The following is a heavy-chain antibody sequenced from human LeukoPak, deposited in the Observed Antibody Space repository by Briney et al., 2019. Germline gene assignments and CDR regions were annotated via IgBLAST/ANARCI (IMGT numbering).Heavy chain of an antibody. J-gene: IGHJ4*02. CDR3: ARDRSSDFDWLCY. CDR2: IIPIFGTA. V-gene: IGHV1-69*13. D-gene: IGHD3-9*01. CDR1: GGTFSTYG. Sequence: ASVKVSCKASGGTFSTYGISWVRQAPGQGLEWMGGIIPIFGTANYAQKFQGRVTITADESTNTAYMDLSSLRSEDTAVYYCARDRSSDFDWLCYWGQGTLVTVSS.